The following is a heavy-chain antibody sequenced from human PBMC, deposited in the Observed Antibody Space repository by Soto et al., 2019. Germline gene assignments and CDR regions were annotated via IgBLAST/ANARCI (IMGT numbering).Heavy chain of an antibody. J-gene: IGHJ6*02. CDR1: GYIVSRYG. CDR3: ASGAAAERTDYGLDV. V-gene: IGHV1-18*04. Sequence: QVQLVQSGPEVRKPWASVKVSCKASGYIVSRYGISWVRQAPGQGLEWMAWISGYNGNTKFGERVQGRVNVTTDTSTSTAYMELSSLRSDDTAVYYCASGAAAERTDYGLDVWGHGTTVIVS. D-gene: IGHD6-13*01. CDR2: ISGYNGNT.